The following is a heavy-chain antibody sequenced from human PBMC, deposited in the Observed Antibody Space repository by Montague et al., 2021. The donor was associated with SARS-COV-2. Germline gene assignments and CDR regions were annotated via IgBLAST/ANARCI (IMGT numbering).Heavy chain of an antibody. V-gene: IGHV4-4*02. CDR2: IYYAGNT. Sequence: SETLSLTCAVSDGSISSPNWWNWVRQPPGKGLEWIGEIYYAGNTNYNPFLKSRVTIFIDKSKNHFSLQLSSVTAADTAVYYCARGGTYHYGMDVWGQGTTV. CDR3: ARGGTYHYGMDV. D-gene: IGHD3-16*01. CDR1: DGSISSPNW. J-gene: IGHJ6*02.